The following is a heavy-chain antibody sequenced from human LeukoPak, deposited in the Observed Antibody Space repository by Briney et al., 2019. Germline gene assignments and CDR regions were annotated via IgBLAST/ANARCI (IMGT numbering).Heavy chain of an antibody. CDR1: GFTFSSYW. CDR2: INTDGSST. Sequence: PGGSLRLSCAASGFTFSSYWMNWVRQAPGKGLVWVSRINTDGSSTSYADSVKGRFTISRDNAKNTLYLQMNSLRAEDTAVYYCARGGRVDAFDIWGQGTMVTVSS. J-gene: IGHJ3*02. V-gene: IGHV3-74*01. CDR3: ARGGRVDAFDI.